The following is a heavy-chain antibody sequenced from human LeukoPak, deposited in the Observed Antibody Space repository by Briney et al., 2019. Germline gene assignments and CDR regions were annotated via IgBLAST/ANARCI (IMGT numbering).Heavy chain of an antibody. CDR3: ARDEAQQLVFLGEELFDY. D-gene: IGHD6-13*01. CDR2: ISSSSSYI. Sequence: GGSLRLSCAASGFTFSTYSMNWVRQAPGKGLEWVSSISSSSSYIYYADSVKGRFTISRDNAKNSVHLQMNSLRAEDTAVYYCARDEAQQLVFLGEELFDYWGQGTLVTVSS. CDR1: GFTFSTYS. V-gene: IGHV3-21*01. J-gene: IGHJ4*02.